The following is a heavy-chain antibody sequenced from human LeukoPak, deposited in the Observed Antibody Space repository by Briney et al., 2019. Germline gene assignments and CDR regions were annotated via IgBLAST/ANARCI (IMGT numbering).Heavy chain of an antibody. V-gene: IGHV3-21*01. J-gene: IGHJ4*02. CDR1: GFTFSSYS. CDR2: ISSSSSDI. Sequence: AGGSLRLSCAASGFTFSSYSMNWVRQAPGKGLEWVSYISSSSSDIYYADSVRGRFTISRDNAKNSLYVQMNSLRAEDTAVYYCARLGGYSKSFDYWGQGTLVTVSS. CDR3: ARLGGYSKSFDY. D-gene: IGHD4-11*01.